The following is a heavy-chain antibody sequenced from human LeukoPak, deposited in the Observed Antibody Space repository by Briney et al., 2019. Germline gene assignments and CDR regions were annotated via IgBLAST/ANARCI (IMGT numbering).Heavy chain of an antibody. CDR3: ARENLRYFDWLGGDLDY. CDR2: IYYSGST. V-gene: IGHV4-39*07. D-gene: IGHD3-9*01. Sequence: PSETLSLTCTVSGGSISSSSYYWGWIRQPPGKGLEWIGSIYYSGSTYYNPSLKSRVTISVDTSKNQFSLKLSSVPAADTAVYYCARENLRYFDWLGGDLDYWGQGTLVTVSS. CDR1: GGSISSSSYY. J-gene: IGHJ4*02.